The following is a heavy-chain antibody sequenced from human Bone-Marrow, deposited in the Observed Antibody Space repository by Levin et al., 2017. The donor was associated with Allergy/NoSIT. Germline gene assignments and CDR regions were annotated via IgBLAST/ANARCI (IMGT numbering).Heavy chain of an antibody. D-gene: IGHD3-3*01. V-gene: IGHV3-30*04. CDR3: ARDFTIFGVVIIPGYFDY. CDR1: GFTFSSYA. CDR2: ISYDGSNK. Sequence: GGSLRLSCAASGFTFSSYAMHWVRQAPGKGLEWVAVISYDGSNKYYADSVKGRFTISRDNSKNTLYLQMNSLRAEDTAVYYCARDFTIFGVVIIPGYFDYWGQGTLVTVSS. J-gene: IGHJ4*02.